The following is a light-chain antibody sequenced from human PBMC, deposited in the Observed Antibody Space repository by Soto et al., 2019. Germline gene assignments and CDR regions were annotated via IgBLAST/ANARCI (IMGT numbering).Light chain of an antibody. CDR2: AAS. CDR1: QGISNH. J-gene: IGKJ2*01. V-gene: IGKV1-27*01. CDR3: QQYNNWPLVYT. Sequence: DIQMTQSPSSLSASVGDRVTITCRASQGISNHLAWYQQRPGKVPKLLIYAASTLQSGVPSRFTGSGSGTYFTLTISSLQPEDVATYYCQQYNNWPLVYTFGQGTKLEIK.